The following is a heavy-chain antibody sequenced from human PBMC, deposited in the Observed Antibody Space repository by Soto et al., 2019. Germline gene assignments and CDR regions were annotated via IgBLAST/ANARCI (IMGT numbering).Heavy chain of an antibody. J-gene: IGHJ1*01. CDR3: AKDENYYDSSGYLEYFQH. CDR1: GFTFSSYA. Sequence: PGGSLRLSCAASGFTFSSYAMSWVRQAPGKGLEWVSAISGSGGSTYYADSVKGRFTISRDNSKNTLYLQMTSLRAEDTAVYYCAKDENYYDSSGYLEYFQHWGQGTLVTVSS. D-gene: IGHD3-22*01. V-gene: IGHV3-23*01. CDR2: ISGSGGST.